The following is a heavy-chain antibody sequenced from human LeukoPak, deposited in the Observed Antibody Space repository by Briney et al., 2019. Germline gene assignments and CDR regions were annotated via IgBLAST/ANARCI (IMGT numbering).Heavy chain of an antibody. V-gene: IGHV4-34*01. Sequence: NPSETLSLTCAVYGGSFSNYYWTWIRQPPGKGLEWIGEVTHGGSSNYNPSFKSRVTISADTSRNQFSLKLTSVTAADTAVYYCARELGSWGQGTLVTVSS. CDR2: VTHGGSS. J-gene: IGHJ4*02. CDR1: GGSFSNYY. D-gene: IGHD1-1*01. CDR3: ARELGS.